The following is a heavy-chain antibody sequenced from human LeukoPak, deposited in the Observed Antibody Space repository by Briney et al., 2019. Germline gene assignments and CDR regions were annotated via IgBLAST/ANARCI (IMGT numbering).Heavy chain of an antibody. D-gene: IGHD3-22*01. CDR2: ISSSSSYI. CDR3: ARGEPYYYDSSGYPEPDFDY. J-gene: IGHJ4*02. CDR1: GFTFSSYS. V-gene: IGHV3-21*01. Sequence: PGGSLRLSCAASGFTFSSYSMNWVRQAPGEGLEWVSSISSSSSYIYYADSVKGRFTISRDNAKNSLYLQMNSLRAEDTAVYYCARGEPYYYDSSGYPEPDFDYWGQGTLVTVSS.